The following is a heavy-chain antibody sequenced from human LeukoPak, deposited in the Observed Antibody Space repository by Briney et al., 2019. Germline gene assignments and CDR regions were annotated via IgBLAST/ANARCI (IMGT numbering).Heavy chain of an antibody. J-gene: IGHJ6*02. Sequence: GGSLRLSCAASGFTFSSYGMHWVRQAPGKGLEWVAVIWYDGSNKYYADSVKGRFTISRDNSKNTLYLQMNSLRAEDTAVYYCARRYQLLPYYYYGMDVWGQGTTVTVSS. V-gene: IGHV3-33*01. D-gene: IGHD2-2*01. CDR3: ARRYQLLPYYYYGMDV. CDR1: GFTFSSYG. CDR2: IWYDGSNK.